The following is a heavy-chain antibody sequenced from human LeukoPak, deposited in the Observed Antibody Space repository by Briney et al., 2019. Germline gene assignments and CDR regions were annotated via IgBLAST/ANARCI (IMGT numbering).Heavy chain of an antibody. CDR1: GASISSGGYY. Sequence: PSQTLSLTCSVSGASISSGGYYWSWIRQHPGKGLEWIGYISYSESTYYNPSLKSRLTISLDTSKNQFSLNLSSVTAADTAVYYSARVFYERNGYVSLAGYFNLWGRGTLVTVSS. CDR2: ISYSEST. V-gene: IGHV4-31*03. CDR3: ARVFYERNGYVSLAGYFNL. D-gene: IGHD3-22*01. J-gene: IGHJ2*01.